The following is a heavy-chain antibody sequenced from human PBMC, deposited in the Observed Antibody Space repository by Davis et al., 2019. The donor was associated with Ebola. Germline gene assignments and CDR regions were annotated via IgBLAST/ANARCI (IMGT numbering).Heavy chain of an antibody. Sequence: GGSLRLSCAASGFTFDDYGMSWVRQAPGKGLEWVSGINWNGGGTGYADSVKGRFTIFGDNAKNSLYLQMNSLRAEDTAFYYCARAVTYYYNSSASFYFDYWGQGTLVTVSS. CDR1: GFTFDDYG. D-gene: IGHD3-22*01. CDR2: INWNGGGT. CDR3: ARAVTYYYNSSASFYFDY. J-gene: IGHJ4*02. V-gene: IGHV3-20*04.